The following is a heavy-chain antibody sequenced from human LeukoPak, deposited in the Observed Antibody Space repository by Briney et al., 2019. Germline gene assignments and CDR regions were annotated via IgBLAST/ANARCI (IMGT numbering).Heavy chain of an antibody. J-gene: IGHJ4*02. Sequence: SQTLSLTCAISEDSVSSNSGAWNWIRQSPSRGLEWLGRTYYRSKWYSDYAISVKSRITINPDTSKNQFSLQLNSVTPEDTAVYYCVRGAHDMGNCWGQGTLVTVSS. CDR1: EDSVSSNSGA. CDR2: TYYRSKWYS. CDR3: VRGAHDMGNC. D-gene: IGHD4-23*01. V-gene: IGHV6-1*01.